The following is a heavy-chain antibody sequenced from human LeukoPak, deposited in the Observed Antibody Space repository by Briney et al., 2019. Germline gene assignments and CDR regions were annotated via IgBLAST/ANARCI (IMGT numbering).Heavy chain of an antibody. CDR2: ISGSGGST. Sequence: GGSLRLSCAASGFTFSSYAMSWVCQAPGKGLEWVSAISGSGGSTYYADSVKGRFTISRDNSKNTLYLQMNSLRAEDTAVYYCAKVGVDCSSTSCYLSGEFDPWGQGTLVTVSS. V-gene: IGHV3-23*01. D-gene: IGHD2-2*01. CDR1: GFTFSSYA. CDR3: AKVGVDCSSTSCYLSGEFDP. J-gene: IGHJ5*02.